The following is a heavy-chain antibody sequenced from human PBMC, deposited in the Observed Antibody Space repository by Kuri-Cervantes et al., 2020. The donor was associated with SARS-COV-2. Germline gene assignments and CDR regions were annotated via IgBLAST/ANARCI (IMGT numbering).Heavy chain of an antibody. J-gene: IGHJ4*02. Sequence: GWSLRLSCAASGFTFDDYGMSWVRQAPGKGLEWVSAISGSGGSTYYADSVKGRFTISRDNSKNTLYLQMNSLRAEDAAVYYCAREDPGAGGALDWGQGTLVTVSS. CDR3: AREDPGAGGALD. V-gene: IGHV3-23*01. CDR2: ISGSGGST. D-gene: IGHD3-16*01. CDR1: GFTFDDYG.